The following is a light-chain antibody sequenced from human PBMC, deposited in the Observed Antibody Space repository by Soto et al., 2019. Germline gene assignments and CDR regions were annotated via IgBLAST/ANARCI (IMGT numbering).Light chain of an antibody. CDR3: QHYKSYSEA. CDR1: QTISSW. Sequence: DIQMTQSPSTLSGSVGDRVTITCRASQTISSWLAWYKQKPGKTPKLLTYKASTLKSGVPSRFSGSRSWTECTLTISSLEPDDFATYYCQHYKSYSEAFGQG. V-gene: IGKV1-5*03. J-gene: IGKJ1*01. CDR2: KAS.